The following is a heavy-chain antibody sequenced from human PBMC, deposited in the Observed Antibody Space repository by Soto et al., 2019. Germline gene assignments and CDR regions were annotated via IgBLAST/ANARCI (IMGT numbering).Heavy chain of an antibody. V-gene: IGHV3-74*01. Sequence: EVQLVESGGGLLLPGGSLRLSCAASGFSFRNYWMHWVRQAPGEGLVWVSHIRRDGSRTDYADFVKGRFTISRDNAKNTLYLQMTSLRAEDTAVYYCTADLGYWGQGTLVSVSS. D-gene: IGHD3-16*01. CDR1: GFSFRNYW. CDR3: TADLGY. CDR2: IRRDGSRT. J-gene: IGHJ4*02.